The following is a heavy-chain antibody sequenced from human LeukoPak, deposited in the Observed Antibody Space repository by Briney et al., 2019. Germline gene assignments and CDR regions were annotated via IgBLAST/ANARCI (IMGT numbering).Heavy chain of an antibody. CDR1: GFTFSYYG. V-gene: IGHV3-30*02. CDR2: IRSDGRNE. D-gene: IGHD3-22*01. Sequence: GGSLTLACAAAGFTFSYYGMHWVRQAPGQGLEWVAFIRSDGRNEDYGDSGETRFTLSRDRSKHTVYLQMDSLRPEDTDVYFCTTDQEFVGVKADSIGCRIYVRTSYPDYWGQGTLVTVSS. CDR3: TTDQEFVGVKADSIGCRIYVRTSYPDY. J-gene: IGHJ4*02.